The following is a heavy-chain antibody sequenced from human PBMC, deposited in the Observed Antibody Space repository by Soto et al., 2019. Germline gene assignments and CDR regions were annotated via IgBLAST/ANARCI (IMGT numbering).Heavy chain of an antibody. Sequence: GESLKVSCKGSGYSFTRFWISWVRQMPVKVLEWMGRIDPSDSYTNYSPSFQGHVTISADKSISTAYLQWSSLKASDTAMYYCARRGAAYSAEPDYGMDVWGQGTTVTVSS. CDR2: IDPSDSYT. V-gene: IGHV5-10-1*01. CDR3: ARRGAAYSAEPDYGMDV. D-gene: IGHD4-4*01. J-gene: IGHJ6*02. CDR1: GYSFTRFW.